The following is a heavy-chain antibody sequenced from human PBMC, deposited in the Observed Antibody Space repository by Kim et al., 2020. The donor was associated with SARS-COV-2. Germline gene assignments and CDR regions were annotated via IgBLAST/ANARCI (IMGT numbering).Heavy chain of an antibody. V-gene: IGHV4-34*01. CDR1: GGSFSGYY. CDR2: INHSGST. J-gene: IGHJ4*02. D-gene: IGHD5-12*01. CDR3: ARARGVARPFDY. Sequence: SETLSLTCAVYGGSFSGYYWSWIRQPPGKGLEWIGEINHSGSTNYNPSLKSRVTISVDTSKNQFSLKLSSVTAADTAVYYCARARGVARPFDYWGQGTLV.